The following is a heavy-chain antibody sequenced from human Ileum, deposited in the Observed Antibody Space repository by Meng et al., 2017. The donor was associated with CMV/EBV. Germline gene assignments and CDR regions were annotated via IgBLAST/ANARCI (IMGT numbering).Heavy chain of an antibody. J-gene: IGHJ5*02. CDR3: ARQNCSLTSCSFGGWFDP. Sequence: QRHLQESGPGLVKPSATLSFTCTVSGGSISSSSYYWGWVRQPPGKGLEWIGNFYYSGSTYYNPSLQRRVTISVDTSKQHFSLKLSSVTAADTAVYYCARQNCSLTSCSFGGWFDPWGQGTLVTVSS. CDR2: FYYSGST. CDR1: GGSISSSSYY. D-gene: IGHD2-2*01. V-gene: IGHV4-39*01.